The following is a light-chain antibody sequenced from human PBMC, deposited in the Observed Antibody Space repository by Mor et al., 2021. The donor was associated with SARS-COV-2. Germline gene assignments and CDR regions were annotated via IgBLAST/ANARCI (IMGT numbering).Light chain of an antibody. V-gene: IGLV3-21*02. CDR2: VDH. J-gene: IGLJ1*01. Sequence: LYVDHDRPSGIPDRFSGANTGGAATLTISRAEAADEAAYYCQAWDTVIDYYVFGTGTSVTVL. CDR3: QAWDTVIDYYV.